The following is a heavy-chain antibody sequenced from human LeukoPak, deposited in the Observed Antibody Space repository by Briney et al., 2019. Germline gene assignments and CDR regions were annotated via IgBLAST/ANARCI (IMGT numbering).Heavy chain of an antibody. CDR1: GGTFSSYA. CDR3: ARGDIVVVPAARGGDYYYYYMDV. Sequence: ASVKGSCKASGGTFSSYAISWVRQAPGQGLEWMGGIIPIFGTANYAQKFQGSVTITADESTSTVYMELSSLRSEDTAVYYCARGDIVVVPAARGGDYYYYYMDVWGKGTTVTVSS. J-gene: IGHJ6*03. CDR2: IIPIFGTA. D-gene: IGHD2-2*01. V-gene: IGHV1-69*13.